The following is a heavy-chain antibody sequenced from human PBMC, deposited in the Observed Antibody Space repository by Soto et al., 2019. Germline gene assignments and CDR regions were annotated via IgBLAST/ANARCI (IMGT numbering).Heavy chain of an antibody. CDR3: AKINVSFDY. J-gene: IGHJ4*02. CDR1: GFTFGSRA. Sequence: GGSLRLSCAASGFTFGSRAMSWVRQAPGKGLEWVSSLSDGGGTTYYADSVKGRFTISRDNSKNTLYLQMNSLRAEDTAVYYCAKINVSFDYWGQGTLVTVSS. V-gene: IGHV3-23*01. CDR2: LSDGGGTT.